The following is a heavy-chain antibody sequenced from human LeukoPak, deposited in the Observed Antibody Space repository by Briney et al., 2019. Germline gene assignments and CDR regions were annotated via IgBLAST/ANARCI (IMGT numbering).Heavy chain of an antibody. CDR1: TFRNYW. CDR2: IYYSGST. D-gene: IGHD2-2*02. J-gene: IGHJ4*02. V-gene: IGHV4-39*07. Sequence: TFRNYWMGWIRQPPGKGLEWIGSIYYSGSTYYNPSLKSRVTISVDTSKNQFSLKLSSVTAADTAVYYCARATRDQLLYAYFFDYWGQGTLVTVSS. CDR3: ARATRDQLLYAYFFDY.